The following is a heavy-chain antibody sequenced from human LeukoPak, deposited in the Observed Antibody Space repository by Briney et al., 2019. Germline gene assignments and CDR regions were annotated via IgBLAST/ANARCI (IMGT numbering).Heavy chain of an antibody. J-gene: IGHJ3*02. V-gene: IGHV3-30*03. D-gene: IGHD3-3*01. CDR2: ISYDGSNK. CDR1: GFTFSSYG. CDR3: AREGRAYYDFWSGPKDAFDI. Sequence: GSLRLSCAASGFTFSSYGMHWVRQAPGKGLEWVAVISYDGSNKYYADSVKGRFTISRDNSKNTLYLQMNSLRAEDTAVYYCAREGRAYYDFWSGPKDAFDIWGQGTMVTVSS.